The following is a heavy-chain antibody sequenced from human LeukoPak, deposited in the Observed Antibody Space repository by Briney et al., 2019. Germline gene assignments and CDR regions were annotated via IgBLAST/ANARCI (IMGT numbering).Heavy chain of an antibody. CDR1: GFTFSRDW. CDR3: VRALMGTSNH. J-gene: IGHJ5*02. Sequence: GGSLRLSCAASGFTFSRDWMHWVRQAPGKGLVWVSRMNSDGSTTNYADSVKGRFTISRDNSKNTLYLQMNSLRAEDTAVYYCVRALMGTSNHWGQGSLVTVSS. D-gene: IGHD7-27*01. V-gene: IGHV3-74*01. CDR2: MNSDGSTT.